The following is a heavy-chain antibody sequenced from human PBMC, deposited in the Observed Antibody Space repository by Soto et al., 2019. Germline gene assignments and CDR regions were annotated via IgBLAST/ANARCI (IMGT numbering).Heavy chain of an antibody. J-gene: IGHJ5*02. D-gene: IGHD6-19*01. CDR1: TESLRGYY. Sequence: QVQLQQRGAGLLRPSETLSLTCAVSTESLRGYYWTWIRQSPGKGLEWIGVISQSGFTNYNPSLESRVTLSVDTSKSEFSLHLTSMTAADTALYYCARGLFSSGWYSYFDPWGQGTPVTVSS. V-gene: IGHV4-34*01. CDR3: ARGLFSSGWYSYFDP. CDR2: ISQSGFT.